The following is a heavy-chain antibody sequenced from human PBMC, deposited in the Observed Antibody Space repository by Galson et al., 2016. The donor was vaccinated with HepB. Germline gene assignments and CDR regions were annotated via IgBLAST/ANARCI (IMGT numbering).Heavy chain of an antibody. D-gene: IGHD2-15*01. CDR1: GFTFSNYY. J-gene: IGHJ4*02. CDR3: VRVRDVVAATA. Sequence: SLRLSCAVSGFTFSNYYMNWILQAPGKGLEWVSHISANGSSIYYADSVKGRFTISRDNAQNSLYLQMNNRTAADSAVYYCVRVRDVVAATAWGPGTQVTVSS. V-gene: IGHV3-11*01. CDR2: ISANGSSI.